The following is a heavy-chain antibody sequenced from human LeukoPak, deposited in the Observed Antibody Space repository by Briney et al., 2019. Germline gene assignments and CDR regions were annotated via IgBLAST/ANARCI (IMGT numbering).Heavy chain of an antibody. CDR3: TRDIGDFVSDF. Sequence: PSETLSLTCTVSGGSIGSGYYWAWIRQPPGKGLVWIGSIHYGGTTHYNPSLQSRVTISADTSKNQFALDLRSVTAADTAVYYCTRDIGDFVSDFWGQGTLVTVSS. V-gene: IGHV4-39*02. D-gene: IGHD2-21*02. CDR1: GGSIGSGYY. CDR2: IHYGGTT. J-gene: IGHJ4*02.